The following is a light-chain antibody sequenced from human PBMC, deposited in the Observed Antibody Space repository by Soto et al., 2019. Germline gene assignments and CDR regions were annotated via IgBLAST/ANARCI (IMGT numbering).Light chain of an antibody. Sequence: QSALTQPPSASGSPGQSVTISCTGTSSDVGGYNYVSWYQHHPGKAPKLKIYEVSKRPSGVPDRFSGSKSGNTASLTVSGLQAEDEVDYYCSSYAGSNNLVFGTGTKLTVL. CDR1: SSDVGGYNY. V-gene: IGLV2-8*01. J-gene: IGLJ1*01. CDR3: SSYAGSNNLV. CDR2: EVS.